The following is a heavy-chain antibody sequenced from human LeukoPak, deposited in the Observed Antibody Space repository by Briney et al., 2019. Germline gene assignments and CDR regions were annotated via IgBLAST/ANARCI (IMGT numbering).Heavy chain of an antibody. Sequence: SETLSLTCTVSGGSISSHYWSWIRQPPGKGLEWIGYIYYSGSTNYNPSLKSRVIISVDTSKNQFSLKLSSVTAADTAVYYCARLFDYYDSSGYLDYWGQGTLVTVSS. CDR1: GGSISSHY. CDR3: ARLFDYYDSSGYLDY. D-gene: IGHD3-22*01. J-gene: IGHJ4*02. CDR2: IYYSGST. V-gene: IGHV4-59*11.